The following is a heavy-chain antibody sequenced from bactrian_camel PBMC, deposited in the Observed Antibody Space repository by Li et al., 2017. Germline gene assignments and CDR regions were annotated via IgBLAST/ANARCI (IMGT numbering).Heavy chain of an antibody. CDR2: MYTGGGSS. V-gene: IGHV3S28*01. D-gene: IGHD1*01. CDR1: GVYTKIDFY. CDR3: AACRDRRYTNDRLVYTY. J-gene: IGHJ4*01. Sequence: QLVESGGGSVQAGGSLRLTCAASGVYTKIDFYMAWFRDVPGKGREGLAAMYTGGGSSYYADSVKDRFTISRDNDKGTIFLQMHNLQTEDTAVYYCAACRDRRYTNDRLVYTYWGQGTQVTVS.